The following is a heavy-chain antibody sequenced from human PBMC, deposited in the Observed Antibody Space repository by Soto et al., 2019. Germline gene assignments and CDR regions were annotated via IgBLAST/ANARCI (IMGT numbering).Heavy chain of an antibody. CDR1: VGRFSRHT. D-gene: IGHD4-17*01. V-gene: IGHV1-69*01. J-gene: IGHJ4*02. CDR2: IIPIFGTT. CDR3: AVTTGTSITGPPG. Sequence: QVQLVQSGAEVKKPGSSVKVSCKASVGRFSRHTVSWVRQAPGQGLEWVGGIIPIFGTTNYGNILRGRVTITADASTGTAYMELSSLRSDDTAVYYCAVTTGTSITGPPGWGQGTLVTVSS.